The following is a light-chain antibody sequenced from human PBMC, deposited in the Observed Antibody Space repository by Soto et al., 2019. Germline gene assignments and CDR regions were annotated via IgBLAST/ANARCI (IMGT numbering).Light chain of an antibody. J-gene: IGKJ1*01. CDR3: QKYNKTPRT. V-gene: IGKV1-27*01. CDR1: QDISDH. Sequence: DFQMTQSPSSLSASVGDRVTITSRASQDISDHLAWYQHKPGKVPKLLIYEASTLLSGVPSRFSGGGSGTDFTLTISSLQPEDVATYYCQKYNKTPRTFGQGTKVELK. CDR2: EAS.